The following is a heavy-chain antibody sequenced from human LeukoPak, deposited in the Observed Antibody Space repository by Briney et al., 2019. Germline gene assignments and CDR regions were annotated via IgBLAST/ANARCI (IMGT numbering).Heavy chain of an antibody. Sequence: SETLSRTCAVYGGSFSGYYWSWIREPPGKGLEWIGSIYHSGSTYYNPSLKSRVTISVDTSKNQFSLKLSSVTAADTAVYYCARVSSRVTTTDYYYYYYMDVWGKGTTVTVSS. J-gene: IGHJ6*03. CDR3: ARVSSRVTTTDYYYYYYMDV. CDR2: IYHSGST. CDR1: GGSFSGYY. V-gene: IGHV4-34*01. D-gene: IGHD4-11*01.